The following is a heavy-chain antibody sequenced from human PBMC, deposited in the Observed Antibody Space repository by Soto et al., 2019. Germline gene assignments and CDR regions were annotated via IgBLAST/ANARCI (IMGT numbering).Heavy chain of an antibody. CDR2: ISAYNGNT. Sequence: QVHLVQSGAEVKKPGASVTVSCKASGYTFNSYGISWVRQAPGQGLEWMGWISAYNGNTNYAQKLQGRVTMTTDTSTSTAYMELRSLRSDDTAVYYCARDRSNYGAHYGMDVWGQGTTVTVSS. CDR3: ARDRSNYGAHYGMDV. CDR1: GYTFNSYG. D-gene: IGHD4-4*01. J-gene: IGHJ6*02. V-gene: IGHV1-18*01.